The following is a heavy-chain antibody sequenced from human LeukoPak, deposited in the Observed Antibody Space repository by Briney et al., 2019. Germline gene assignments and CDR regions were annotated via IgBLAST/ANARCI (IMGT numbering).Heavy chain of an antibody. V-gene: IGHV3-23*01. Sequence: PGGSLRLSSAASGFTFSSCAMSWVREPPGMGLEWVSGMSGSGGTTYYADSVKGRFTISRDNSKNTLYLQMNSLRAEDTALYFCARAPAYYYDNTWFDYWGQGTLVTVSS. J-gene: IGHJ4*02. CDR3: ARAPAYYYDNTWFDY. D-gene: IGHD3-22*01. CDR1: GFTFSSCA. CDR2: MSGSGGTT.